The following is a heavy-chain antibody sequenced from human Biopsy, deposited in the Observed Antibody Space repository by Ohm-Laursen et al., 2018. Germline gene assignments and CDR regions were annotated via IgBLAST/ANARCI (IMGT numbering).Heavy chain of an antibody. V-gene: IGHV3-74*03. CDR1: GFTFSRSV. J-gene: IGHJ4*02. Sequence: SLRLSCAASGFTFSRSVMHWVRQAPGKGLMWVSRIHGNERSATYADSVKGRFTISRDNAKNTLYLQMNSLTAEDTAVYYCAGAMPIGADWGQGTLVTVSS. CDR2: IHGNERSA. CDR3: AGAMPIGAD. D-gene: IGHD3-16*01.